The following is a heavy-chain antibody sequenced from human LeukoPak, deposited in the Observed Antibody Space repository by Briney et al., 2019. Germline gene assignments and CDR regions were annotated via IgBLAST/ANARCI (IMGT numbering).Heavy chain of an antibody. D-gene: IGHD3-3*01. CDR1: GFTFSDYY. CDR3: AKAVHSRFLEWLLSPFYS. V-gene: IGHV3-23*01. CDR2: ISGSGGST. J-gene: IGHJ4*02. Sequence: GGSLRLSCAASGFTFSDYYMSWVRQAPGKGPEWVSAISGSGGSTYYPASVTGRFTIFSDNSKNTRYLQMNSLRAEDTAVYYRAKAVHSRFLEWLLSPFYSWGPGNLVTVSS.